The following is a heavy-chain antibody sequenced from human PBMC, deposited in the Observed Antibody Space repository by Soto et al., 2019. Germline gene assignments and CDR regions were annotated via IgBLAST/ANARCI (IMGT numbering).Heavy chain of an antibody. V-gene: IGHV4-30-2*01. CDR1: GGSISSGGYS. J-gene: IGHJ6*02. Sequence: SETLSLTCAVSGGSISSGGYSWSWIRQPPGKGLEWIGYIYHSGSTYYNPSLKSRVTISVDRSKNQFSLKLSSVTAADTAVYYCARHVFGSGSYYNWGSARTNYYGMDVWGQGTTVTVSS. CDR2: IYHSGST. D-gene: IGHD3-10*01. CDR3: ARHVFGSGSYYNWGSARTNYYGMDV.